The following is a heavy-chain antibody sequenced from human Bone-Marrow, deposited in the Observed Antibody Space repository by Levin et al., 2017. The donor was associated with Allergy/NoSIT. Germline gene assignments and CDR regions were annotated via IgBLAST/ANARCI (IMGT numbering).Heavy chain of an antibody. CDR1: GYNVAELP. CDR3: AVLQGLGMTATPPLFYYYGLEV. J-gene: IGHJ6*02. CDR2: FDPEEGKV. Sequence: GGSLRLSCKVFGYNVAELPMHWVRQAPGKGLEWMGGFDPEEGKVFYTQKFQGRVTMTEDTSTDTEYMELSSLISEDTAMYYCAVLQGLGMTATPPLFYYYGLEVWGQGTTVTVSS. V-gene: IGHV1-24*01. D-gene: IGHD2-21*02.